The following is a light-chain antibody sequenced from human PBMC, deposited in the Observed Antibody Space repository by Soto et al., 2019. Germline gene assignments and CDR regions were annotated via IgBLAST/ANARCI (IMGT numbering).Light chain of an antibody. Sequence: EIVMTQSPATLSVSPGERATLSCRASQSVSSNLAWYQQKPGQAPRLLIYGASTRATGIPARFSGSGSGTEFTLTISSLQSEDFALYYCQQYGSSPVTFGQGTKVDIK. CDR1: QSVSSN. CDR3: QQYGSSPVT. V-gene: IGKV3-15*01. J-gene: IGKJ1*01. CDR2: GAS.